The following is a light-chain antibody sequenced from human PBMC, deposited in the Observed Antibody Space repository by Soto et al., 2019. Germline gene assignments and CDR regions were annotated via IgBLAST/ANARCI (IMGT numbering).Light chain of an antibody. V-gene: IGLV1-40*01. CDR3: QSYDSSLSGYV. CDR2: VNN. J-gene: IGLJ1*01. CDR1: SSNIGAGYD. Sequence: QSVLTQPPSVSGAPGQRVTISCTGSSSNIGAGYDVHWYQQLPGTAPKLLIYVNNNRPSGVPDRFSGSKSGTSASLAITGLQAEDEADYYCQSYDSSLSGYVFGTGTKVTVL.